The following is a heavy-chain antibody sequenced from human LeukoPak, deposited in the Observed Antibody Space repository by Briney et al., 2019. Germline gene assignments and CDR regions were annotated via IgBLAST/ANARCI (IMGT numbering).Heavy chain of an antibody. D-gene: IGHD6-19*01. CDR2: ISSSSYI. Sequence: GGSLRLSCAASGFTFSSYSMNWVRQAPGKGLEWVSSISSSSYIYYADSVKGRFTISRDNAKNSLYLQMNSLRAEDTAVYYCARDEIAVAGLYDYWGQGTLVTVSS. CDR3: ARDEIAVAGLYDY. J-gene: IGHJ4*02. V-gene: IGHV3-21*01. CDR1: GFTFSSYS.